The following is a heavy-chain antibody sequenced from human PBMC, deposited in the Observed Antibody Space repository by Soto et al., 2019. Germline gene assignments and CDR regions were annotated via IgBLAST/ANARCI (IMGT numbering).Heavy chain of an antibody. D-gene: IGHD6-19*01. V-gene: IGHV4-59*01. CDR3: AKEVAATFNGFDV. J-gene: IGHJ3*01. CDR1: GASIRSYY. CDR2: IYYSGIT. Sequence: QVQLQESGPGLVKPAETLSLTCTVSGASIRSYYWSWIRQPPGKGLEWIGYIYYSGITNYNPSLTSRFTISLDTSNSQFSLRVTSVTAADTAVYYCAKEVAATFNGFDVWSQGTMVTVSS.